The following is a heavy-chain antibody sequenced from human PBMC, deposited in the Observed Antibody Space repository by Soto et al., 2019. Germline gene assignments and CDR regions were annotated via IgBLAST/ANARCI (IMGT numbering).Heavy chain of an antibody. J-gene: IGHJ4*02. CDR3: ARDLYQLLHRGMAGY. D-gene: IGHD2-2*01. Sequence: EVQLVESGGGLVQPGGSLRLSCGASGFDFSVYAMNWVRQAPGKGPEWVSYISSASDTIYYADSVKGRFTISRDNAKNSLFLQMNSLRDEDTAVYYCARDLYQLLHRGMAGYWGQGTLVTVSS. CDR1: GFDFSVYA. CDR2: ISSASDTI. V-gene: IGHV3-48*02.